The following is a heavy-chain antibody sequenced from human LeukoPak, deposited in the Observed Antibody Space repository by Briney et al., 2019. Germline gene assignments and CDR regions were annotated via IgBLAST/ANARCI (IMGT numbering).Heavy chain of an antibody. D-gene: IGHD6-19*01. V-gene: IGHV1-2*02. CDR1: GYTFTGYY. Sequence: ASVKVSCKASGYTFTGYYMHWVRQAPGQGLEWMGWINPNSGGTNYAQKFQGRVTMTRDTSISTAYMELSRLRSDDTAVYYCARVYPGYSSFASFDPWGQGTLVTVSS. CDR3: ARVYPGYSSFASFDP. J-gene: IGHJ5*02. CDR2: INPNSGGT.